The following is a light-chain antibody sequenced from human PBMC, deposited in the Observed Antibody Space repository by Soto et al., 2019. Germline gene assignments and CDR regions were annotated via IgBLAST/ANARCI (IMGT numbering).Light chain of an antibody. Sequence: DVVMTQSPLSLPVTLGQPASISCRSRQSLAYSDGNTYLNWFQQRPGQSPRRLIYKVSNRDSGVPNRFSGSVSGTNLTLKISRVEAEDVGVYYCMQGTHWPPYTFGQGTKLEIK. CDR3: MQGTHWPPYT. CDR1: QSLAYSDGNTY. CDR2: KVS. V-gene: IGKV2-30*01. J-gene: IGKJ2*01.